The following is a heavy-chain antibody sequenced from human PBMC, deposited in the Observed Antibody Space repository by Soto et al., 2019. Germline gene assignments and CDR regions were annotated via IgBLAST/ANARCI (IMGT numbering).Heavy chain of an antibody. CDR2: ISLYSDGT. Sequence: QVQLVQSVGEVKRPGASVKVSCKTSGYTFSNYGITWVRQAPGQPLEWLGWISLYSDGTNYAQKFQGRDSMTTDTSTTTAYMELRSLRSDDTAVYYCARVVPGAEAWFGPWGQGTLVTVSS. D-gene: IGHD2-2*01. V-gene: IGHV1-18*01. CDR3: ARVVPGAEAWFGP. CDR1: GYTFSNYG. J-gene: IGHJ5*02.